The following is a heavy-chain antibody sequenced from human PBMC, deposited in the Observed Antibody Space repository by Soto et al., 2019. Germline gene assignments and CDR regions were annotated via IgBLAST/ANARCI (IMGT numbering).Heavy chain of an antibody. CDR2: IKFDGSEK. D-gene: IGHD2-2*01. J-gene: IGHJ4*02. CDR1: GFTFSDYW. V-gene: IGHV3-7*03. CDR3: VKDGGYCSSTTCYSPRNHYFDS. Sequence: GGSLRLSCAASGFTFSDYWMSWVRQAPGKGPEWVANIKFDGSEKQYVDSVKGRFSISRDNSRNSLFLQMNSLRAGDTAVYYCVKDGGYCSSTTCYSPRNHYFDSWGQGTLVTVS.